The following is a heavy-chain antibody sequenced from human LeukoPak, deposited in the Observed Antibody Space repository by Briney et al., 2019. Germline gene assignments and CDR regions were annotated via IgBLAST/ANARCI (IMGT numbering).Heavy chain of an antibody. CDR3: ARDRTDNVMDYYYYYGMDV. CDR2: ITPMFGTA. V-gene: IGHV1-69*13. CDR1: GGTFSSYA. D-gene: IGHD3-16*01. Sequence: SVTVSCKASGGTFSSYAISWVRQAPGQGPEWMGGITPMFGTAKYAQKFQGRVTITADESTSTAYMELSSLRSEDTAVYYCARDRTDNVMDYYYYYGMDVWGQGTTVTVSS. J-gene: IGHJ6*02.